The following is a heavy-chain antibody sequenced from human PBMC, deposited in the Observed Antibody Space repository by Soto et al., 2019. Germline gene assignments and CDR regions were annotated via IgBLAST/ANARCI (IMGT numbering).Heavy chain of an antibody. D-gene: IGHD6-6*01. Sequence: QVQLVESGGGVVQPGRSLRLSCAASGFTFSSYGMHWVRQAPGKGLEWVAVIWYDGSNKYYADSVKGRFTISRDNSKNTLYLQMNSLRAEDTAVYYCARGVASSSSAPGDYWCQGTMVTVSS. J-gene: IGHJ4*02. CDR2: IWYDGSNK. V-gene: IGHV3-33*01. CDR1: GFTFSSYG. CDR3: ARGVASSSSAPGDY.